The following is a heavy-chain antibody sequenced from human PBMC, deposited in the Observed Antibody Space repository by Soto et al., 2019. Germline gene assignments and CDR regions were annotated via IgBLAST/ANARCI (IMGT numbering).Heavy chain of an antibody. CDR1: GFTFSSYA. V-gene: IGHV3-23*01. J-gene: IGHJ4*02. Sequence: GGSLRLSCAASGFTFSSYAMSWVRQAPGKGLEWVSAISGSGGSTHYADSVKGRFTISRDNSKNTLYLQMNSLRAEDTAVYYCAKDLRNDFWSGYYSYFDYWGQGTLVTVSS. CDR3: AKDLRNDFWSGYYSYFDY. D-gene: IGHD3-3*01. CDR2: ISGSGGST.